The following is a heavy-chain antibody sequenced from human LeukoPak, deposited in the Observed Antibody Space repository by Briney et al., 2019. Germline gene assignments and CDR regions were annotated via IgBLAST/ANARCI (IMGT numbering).Heavy chain of an antibody. V-gene: IGHV3-23*01. Sequence: GGSLRLSCAASGFTFSSYAMSWVRQAPGKGLEWVSAISGSGGSTYYADSVKGRFTISRDNSKNTLYLQMSSLRAEDTAVYYCAKPLFDYGDPPDAFDIWGQGTMVTVSS. CDR2: ISGSGGST. CDR3: AKPLFDYGDPPDAFDI. CDR1: GFTFSSYA. J-gene: IGHJ3*02. D-gene: IGHD4-17*01.